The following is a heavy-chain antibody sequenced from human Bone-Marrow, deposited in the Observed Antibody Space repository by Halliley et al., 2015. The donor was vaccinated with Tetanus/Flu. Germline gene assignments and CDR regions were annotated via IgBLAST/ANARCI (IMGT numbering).Heavy chain of an antibody. D-gene: IGHD3-10*01. V-gene: IGHV3-30*18. CDR2: ISPNGDKK. J-gene: IGHJ6*02. CDR3: AKGRDPYLDHYYGMDV. Sequence: ISPNGDKKYSGDSVRGRFTISRDNSENPVYLQMNSLRDDDTAVYYFAKGRDPYLDHYYGMDVWGQGTTVTVSS.